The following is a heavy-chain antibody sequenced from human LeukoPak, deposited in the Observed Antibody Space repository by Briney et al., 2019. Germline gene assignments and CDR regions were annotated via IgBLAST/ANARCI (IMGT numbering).Heavy chain of an antibody. D-gene: IGHD3-3*01. CDR3: ARASITIFGVVKNWFDP. J-gene: IGHJ5*02. CDR1: GYTFTIYA. Sequence: ASVKVSCKASGYTFTIYAMHWVRQAPGQRLEWMGWINAGNGNTKYSQKFQGRVTITRDTSASTAYMELSSLRSEDTAVYYCARASITIFGVVKNWFDPWGQGTLVTVSS. CDR2: INAGNGNT. V-gene: IGHV1-3*01.